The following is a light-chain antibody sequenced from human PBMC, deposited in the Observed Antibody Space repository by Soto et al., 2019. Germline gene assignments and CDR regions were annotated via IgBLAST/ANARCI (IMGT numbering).Light chain of an antibody. CDR3: QQQRT. V-gene: IGKV3-20*01. J-gene: IGKJ1*01. Sequence: EIVLTQSPGTLSLSTGERATLSCRASQSVSSSYLAWYQQKPGQAPRLLIYGASSRATGIPDRFSGSGSGTDFTLTISRLEPEDFAVYYCQQQRTFGQGTKVDIK. CDR1: QSVSSSY. CDR2: GAS.